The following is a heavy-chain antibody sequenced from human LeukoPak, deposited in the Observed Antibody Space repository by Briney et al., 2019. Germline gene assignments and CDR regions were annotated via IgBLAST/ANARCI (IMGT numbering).Heavy chain of an antibody. J-gene: IGHJ6*02. CDR2: ISSSSYI. CDR3: AREAY. Sequence: GGSLRLSCAASGFTFSTYSMNWVRQAPGKGLEWVSSISSSSYIYKPDSVKDRFTIFRDNAKNSMYLQMNSLRAEDTAVYYCAREAYWGRGTTVTVSS. CDR1: GFTFSTYS. V-gene: IGHV3-21*01.